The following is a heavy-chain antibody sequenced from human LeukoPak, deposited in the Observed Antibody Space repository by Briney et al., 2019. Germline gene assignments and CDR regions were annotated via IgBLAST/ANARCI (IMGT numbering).Heavy chain of an antibody. CDR3: ARGEQYYYYYYMDV. CDR1: GFTVSSNY. CDR2: IYSGGST. Sequence: PGGSLRLSCAASGFTVSSNYMSWVRQAPGKGLEWVSVIYSGGSTYYADSVKGRFTISRDNSNNTLYLQMNSLRAEDTAVYYCARGEQYYYYYYMDVWGKGTTVTVSS. D-gene: IGHD1/OR15-1a*01. J-gene: IGHJ6*03. V-gene: IGHV3-66*02.